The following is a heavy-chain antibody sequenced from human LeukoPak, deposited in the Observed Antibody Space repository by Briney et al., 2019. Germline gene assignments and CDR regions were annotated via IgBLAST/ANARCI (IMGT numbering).Heavy chain of an antibody. J-gene: IGHJ6*03. CDR3: ARDYGDYYYYYYMDV. V-gene: IGHV3-66*02. CDR2: IYSGGST. D-gene: IGHD4-17*01. CDR1: GHTVSSNY. Sequence: GGSLRLSCAASGHTVSSNYMSWVRQAPGKGLEWVSVIYSGGSTYYADSVKGRFTISRDNSKNTLYLQMNSLRAEDTAVYYCARDYGDYYYYYYMDVWGKGTTVTVSS.